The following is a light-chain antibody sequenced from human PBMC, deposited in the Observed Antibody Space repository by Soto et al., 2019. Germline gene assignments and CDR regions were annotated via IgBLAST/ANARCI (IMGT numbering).Light chain of an antibody. J-gene: IGKJ4*01. CDR1: QSVSSSF. CDR3: QQYGSSRLT. Sequence: EIVLTPSPGTLSLSPGDRATLSCRASQSVSSSFLTWYQQRPGQATRLLIYGASSRATGIPDRFSGSGSGTDFTLTISRLEPEDFAVYYCQQYGSSRLTFGRGTKVDIK. V-gene: IGKV3-20*01. CDR2: GAS.